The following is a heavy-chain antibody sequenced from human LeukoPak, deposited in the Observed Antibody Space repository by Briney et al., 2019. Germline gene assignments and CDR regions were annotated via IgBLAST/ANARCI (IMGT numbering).Heavy chain of an antibody. Sequence: ASETLSLTCTVSGGSISSSSYYWGWIRQPPGKGLEWIGSIYYSGSTYYNPSLKSRVTVSVDTSKNQFSLKLSSVTAADTAVYYCARHAYSSSWVDYWGQGTLVTVSS. CDR2: IYYSGST. CDR1: GGSISSSSYY. V-gene: IGHV4-39*01. CDR3: ARHAYSSSWVDY. D-gene: IGHD6-13*01. J-gene: IGHJ4*02.